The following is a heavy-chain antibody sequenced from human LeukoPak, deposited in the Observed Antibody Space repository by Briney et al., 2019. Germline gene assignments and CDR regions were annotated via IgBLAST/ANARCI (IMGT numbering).Heavy chain of an antibody. D-gene: IGHD2-2*01. CDR3: ARDSLRPAAHQAADY. CDR2: ISSSGSTI. CDR1: GFTFSDYY. V-gene: IGHV3-11*04. Sequence: PGGSLRLSCAASGFTFSDYYMSWIRQAPGKGLEWVSYISSSGSTIYYADSVKGRFTISRDNAKNSLNLQMNSLRAEDTAVYYCARDSLRPAAHQAADYWGQGTLVTVSS. J-gene: IGHJ4*02.